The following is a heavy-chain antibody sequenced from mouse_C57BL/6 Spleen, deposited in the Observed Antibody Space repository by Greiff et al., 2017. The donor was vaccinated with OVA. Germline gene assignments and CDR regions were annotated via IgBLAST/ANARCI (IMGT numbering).Heavy chain of an antibody. Sequence: QVQLQQSGAELVKPGASVKMSCKASGYTFATYPIEWMKQNHGKSLEWIGNFHPYNDDTKYNEKFKGKATLTVEKSSSTVYLELSRLTSDVSAVYYCARGGYYDDVSYAMDYWGQGTSVTVSS. CDR3: ARGGYYDDVSYAMDY. CDR2: FHPYNDDT. D-gene: IGHD2-3*01. CDR1: GYTFATYP. V-gene: IGHV1-47*01. J-gene: IGHJ4*01.